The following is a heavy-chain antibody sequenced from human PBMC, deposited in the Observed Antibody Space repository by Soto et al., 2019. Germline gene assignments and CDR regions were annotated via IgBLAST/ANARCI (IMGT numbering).Heavy chain of an antibody. CDR3: ARDRAQGLVTPHYNGMEV. V-gene: IGHV1-18*01. J-gene: IGHJ6*02. CDR2: ISASTSTT. Sequence: WASVKVSCKASGYKFTGYGISWGRHAPGQRLQWMGRISASTSTTIYAQMFQGRVSIAVDTPTNTAYMALRTMRSDDTAVYYCARDRAQGLVTPHYNGMEVWGPGTTVTVS. D-gene: IGHD3-9*01. CDR1: GYKFTGYG.